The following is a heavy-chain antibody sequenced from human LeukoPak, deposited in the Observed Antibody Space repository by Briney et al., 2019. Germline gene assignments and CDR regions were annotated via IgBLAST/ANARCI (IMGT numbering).Heavy chain of an antibody. Sequence: ASVKVSCKASGGTFSSYAISWVRQAPGQGLEWMGRIIPILGIANYAQKFQGRVTITADKSTSTAYMELSSLRSEDTAVYYCAGDRDSSSYPFDYWGQGTLVTVSS. CDR3: AGDRDSSSYPFDY. CDR1: GGTFSSYA. J-gene: IGHJ4*02. D-gene: IGHD6-13*01. CDR2: IIPILGIA. V-gene: IGHV1-69*04.